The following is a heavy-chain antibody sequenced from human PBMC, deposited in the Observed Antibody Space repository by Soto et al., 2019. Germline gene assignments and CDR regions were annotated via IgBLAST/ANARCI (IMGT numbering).Heavy chain of an antibody. Sequence: SETLSLTCTVSCGSISSYYWTWIRQPPGKELEWIGYISYSGSTNYNPSLKSRVTISIDTSKSQFSLKLSSVTAADTAVFYCARGLRGSYPSYYFYGMDVWGQGTTVTVSS. CDR3: ARGLRGSYPSYYFYGMDV. V-gene: IGHV4-59*01. CDR2: ISYSGST. CDR1: CGSISSYY. J-gene: IGHJ6*02. D-gene: IGHD1-26*01.